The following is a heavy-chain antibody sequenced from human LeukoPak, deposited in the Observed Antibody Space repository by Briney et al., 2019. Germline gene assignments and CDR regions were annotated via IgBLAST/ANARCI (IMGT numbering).Heavy chain of an antibody. CDR1: GFTFSSYG. J-gene: IGHJ1*01. V-gene: IGHV3-30*18. D-gene: IGHD3-3*01. Sequence: GGSLRLSCAASGFTFSSYGMHWVRQAPGKGLEWVAVISYDGSNKYYADSVKGRFTISRDNSKNTLYLQMNSLRAEVTAVYYCAKDAEYYDFWSGYSRAEYFQHWGQGTLVTVSS. CDR2: ISYDGSNK. CDR3: AKDAEYYDFWSGYSRAEYFQH.